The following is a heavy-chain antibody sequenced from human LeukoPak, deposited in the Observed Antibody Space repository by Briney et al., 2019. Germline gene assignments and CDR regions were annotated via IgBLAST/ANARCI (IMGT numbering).Heavy chain of an antibody. D-gene: IGHD5-12*01. Sequence: GASVKVSCKASGYXFTGYYMHWVRQAPGQGLEWMGWINLNSGGTNYAQKFQGRVTMTRDTSISAVYMELSRLRADDTAVYYCAREYSRYSGTYYDYWGQGTLVTVSS. CDR2: INLNSGGT. V-gene: IGHV1-2*02. CDR3: AREYSRYSGTYYDY. CDR1: GYXFTGYY. J-gene: IGHJ4*02.